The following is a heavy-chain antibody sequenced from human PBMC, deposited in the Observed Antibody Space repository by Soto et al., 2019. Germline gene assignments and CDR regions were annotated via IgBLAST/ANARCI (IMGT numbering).Heavy chain of an antibody. V-gene: IGHV4-34*01. J-gene: IGHJ4*02. CDR1: GGSFSGYY. D-gene: IGHD4-17*01. Sequence: SETLSLTCAVYGGSFSGYYWSWIRQPPGKGLEWIGEINHSGSTNYNPSLKSRVTISVDTSKNQFSLKLSSVTAADTAVYYCARGLNGDYVVFDYWGQGTLVTVSS. CDR2: INHSGST. CDR3: ARGLNGDYVVFDY.